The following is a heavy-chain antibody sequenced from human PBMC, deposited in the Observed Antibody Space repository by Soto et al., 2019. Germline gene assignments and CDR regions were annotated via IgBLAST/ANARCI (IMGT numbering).Heavy chain of an antibody. Sequence: PGGSLRLSCAASGFTFSSYVMHWVRQAPGKGLEWVAVISYDGSNKYYADSVKGRFTISRDNSKNTLYLQMNSLRAEDTAVYYCAKDSGTTYLVFDYWGQGTLVTVSS. J-gene: IGHJ4*02. CDR2: ISYDGSNK. D-gene: IGHD1-7*01. V-gene: IGHV3-30*18. CDR3: AKDSGTTYLVFDY. CDR1: GFTFSSYV.